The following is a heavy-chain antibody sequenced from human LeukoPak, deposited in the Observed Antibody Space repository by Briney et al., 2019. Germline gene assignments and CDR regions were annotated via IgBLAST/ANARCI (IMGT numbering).Heavy chain of an antibody. CDR2: ISYEGGTQ. CDR1: EVTLSPYG. V-gene: IGHV3-30*18. Sequence: SQRLSCAGPEVTLSPYGSRWGRQAPRKGMEWVAVISYEGGTQHYADSVKGRFIISRDNPRNTLYLQMNILRTEDTAVYYCAKEGTPQVSTWYDIWGQGTQVIVSS. D-gene: IGHD6-13*01. J-gene: IGHJ4*02. CDR3: AKEGTPQVSTWYDI.